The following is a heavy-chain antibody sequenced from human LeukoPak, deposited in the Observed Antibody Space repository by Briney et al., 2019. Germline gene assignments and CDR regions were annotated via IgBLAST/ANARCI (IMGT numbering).Heavy chain of an antibody. Sequence: ASVKVSCKAFGYTFTSNYMHWVRQAPGQGPEWMGVISPSGGSTTYAQKFQGRVTLTRDMSTSTDYLELSSLRSEDTAVYYCAREVGYNNYYYYMDVWGKGTTVTVSS. CDR2: ISPSGGST. CDR1: GYTFTSNY. D-gene: IGHD5-24*01. V-gene: IGHV1-46*01. J-gene: IGHJ6*03. CDR3: AREVGYNNYYYYMDV.